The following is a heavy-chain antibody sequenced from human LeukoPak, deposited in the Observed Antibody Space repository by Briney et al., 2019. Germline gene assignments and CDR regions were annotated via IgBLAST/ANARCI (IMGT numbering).Heavy chain of an antibody. J-gene: IGHJ4*02. V-gene: IGHV1-3*01. CDR3: ARDSGYSNSIDY. Sequence: GASVKVSCKASGYIFTTHAIHWVRQAPGQRLEWMGWINVGNGNTKYSQKFQGRVTMTRDTSTSTVYMELSSLRSEDTAVYYCARDSGYSNSIDYWGQGTLVTVSS. CDR1: GYIFTTHA. D-gene: IGHD5-18*01. CDR2: INVGNGNT.